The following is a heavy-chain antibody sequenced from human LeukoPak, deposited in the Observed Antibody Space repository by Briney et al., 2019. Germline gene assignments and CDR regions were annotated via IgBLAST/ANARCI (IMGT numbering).Heavy chain of an antibody. J-gene: IGHJ4*02. CDR3: ARMSGIAVAAIWISYFDY. D-gene: IGHD6-19*01. CDR1: GFTFGAYY. Sequence: GGSLRLSCAASGFTFGAYYMTWVRQAPGKGLEWVANIKQDGSEKYYVDSVKGRFTISRDNANNSLYLQMNSLRAEDTAVYYCARMSGIAVAAIWISYFDYWGQGTLDTVSS. V-gene: IGHV3-7*03. CDR2: IKQDGSEK.